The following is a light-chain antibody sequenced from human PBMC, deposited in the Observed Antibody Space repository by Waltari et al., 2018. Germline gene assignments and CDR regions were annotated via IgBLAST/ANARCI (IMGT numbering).Light chain of an antibody. CDR3: HQYNEWPQT. V-gene: IGKV3-15*01. J-gene: IGKJ1*01. CDR2: DAS. CDR1: QSVSTK. Sequence: ERVMTQSPATLSVSPGERATLSCRASQSVSTKLAWYQQQPGQAPRLLIYDASSRAPGIPARFSGSGSGTDFILTISSLQSEDFAVYYCHQYNEWPQTFGQGTKVEIK.